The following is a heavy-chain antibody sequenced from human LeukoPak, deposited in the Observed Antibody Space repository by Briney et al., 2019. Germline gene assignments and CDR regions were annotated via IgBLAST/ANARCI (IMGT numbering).Heavy chain of an antibody. CDR3: ASSYYYDSSGYPPGQH. CDR1: GGTFSSYA. V-gene: IGHV1-69*04. CDR2: IIPILGIA. D-gene: IGHD3-22*01. J-gene: IGHJ1*01. Sequence: SVKVSCKASGGTFSSYAISWVRQAPGQGLEWMGRIIPILGIANYAQKFQGRVTITADKSTSTAYMELSSLRSEDTAVYYCASSYYYDSSGYPPGQHWGQGTLVTVSS.